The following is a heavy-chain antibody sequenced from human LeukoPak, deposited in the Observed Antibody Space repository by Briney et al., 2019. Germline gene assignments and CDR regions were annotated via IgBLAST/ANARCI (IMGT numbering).Heavy chain of an antibody. CDR3: ARYALGSSYFDY. J-gene: IGHJ4*02. V-gene: IGHV1-69*01. Sequence: GSSVKVSCKASGDIFSNSGITWVRQAPGQGLEWMGGIIPIFGSANYAQKFQGRITVTADESTSTGYMELSSLRSEDTAAYFCARYALGSSYFDYWGQGTLVTVSS. CDR2: IIPIFGSA. D-gene: IGHD6-6*01. CDR1: GDIFSNSG.